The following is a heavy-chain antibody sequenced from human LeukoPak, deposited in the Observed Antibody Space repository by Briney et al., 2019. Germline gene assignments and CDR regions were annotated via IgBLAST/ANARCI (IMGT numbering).Heavy chain of an antibody. V-gene: IGHV3-74*01. D-gene: IGHD2-15*01. Sequence: LSLTCTVSGGSISSGGFYWSWIRQPLGKGLVRVSCINSDGSSTSYADSVKGRFTISRDNAKNTLYLQMNSLRAEDTAVYYCARGALGLSGRIVDAFDIWGQGTRVTVSS. CDR3: ARGALGLSGRIVDAFDI. CDR1: GGSISSGGFYW. J-gene: IGHJ3*02. CDR2: INSDGSST.